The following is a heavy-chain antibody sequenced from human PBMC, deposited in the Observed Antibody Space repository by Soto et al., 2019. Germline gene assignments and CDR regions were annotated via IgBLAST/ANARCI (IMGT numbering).Heavy chain of an antibody. CDR1: GYSFTIYW. V-gene: IGHV5-51*01. J-gene: IGHJ4*02. CDR2: IYPGDSDT. CDR3: ARSTTVTTYYFDY. Sequence: GESLKISCNGSGYSFTIYWIGWVRQMPGKGLEWMGIIYPGDSDTRYSPSFQGQVTISADKSISTAYLQWSSLKASDTAMYYCARSTTVTTYYFDYWGQGTLVTVSS. D-gene: IGHD4-4*01.